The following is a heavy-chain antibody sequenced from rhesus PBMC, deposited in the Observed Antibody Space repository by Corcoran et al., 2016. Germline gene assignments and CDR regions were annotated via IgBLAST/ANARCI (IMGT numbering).Heavy chain of an antibody. D-gene: IGHD5-12*01. CDR2: ISDSGRT. V-gene: IGHV4-122*02. J-gene: IGHJ4*01. CDR1: GGSISSRYYY. CDR3: ARGRIQLQFDY. Sequence: QVQLQESGPGLVKPSETLSLTCAVSGGSISSRYYYWSWIRQAPGKGLEWIGYISDSGRTSYNPARKSRVTISRDTSKNQVSLKLSSVTAADTAVYYCARGRIQLQFDYWGQGVLVTVSS.